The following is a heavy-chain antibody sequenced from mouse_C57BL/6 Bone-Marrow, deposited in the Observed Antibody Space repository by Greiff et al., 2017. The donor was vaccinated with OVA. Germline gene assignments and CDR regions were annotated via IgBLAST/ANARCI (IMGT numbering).Heavy chain of an antibody. V-gene: IGHV1-81*01. CDR2: IYPRSGNT. D-gene: IGHD1-1*01. CDR1: GYTFTSYG. Sequence: QVQLQQSGAELARPGASVKLSCKASGYTFTSYGISWVKQRTGQGLEWIGEIYPRSGNTYYNEKFTGKATLTADKSSSTAYMELRSLTSEDSAVYFCARRIYYYGSSLGRYFDYWGQGTTLTVSS. CDR3: ARRIYYYGSSLGRYFDY. J-gene: IGHJ2*01.